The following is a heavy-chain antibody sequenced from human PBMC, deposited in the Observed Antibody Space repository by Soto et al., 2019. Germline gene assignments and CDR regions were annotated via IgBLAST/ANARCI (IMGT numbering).Heavy chain of an antibody. CDR3: ARAYYDFWSGYDTSYYYYYMDV. Sequence: ASVKVSCKASGYTFTSYAMHWVRQAPGQRLEWMGWINAGNGNTKYSQKFQGRVTITRDTSASTAYMELSSLRSEDTAVYYCARAYYDFWSGYDTSYYYYYMDVWGKGTTVTVSS. J-gene: IGHJ6*03. V-gene: IGHV1-3*01. D-gene: IGHD3-3*01. CDR1: GYTFTSYA. CDR2: INAGNGNT.